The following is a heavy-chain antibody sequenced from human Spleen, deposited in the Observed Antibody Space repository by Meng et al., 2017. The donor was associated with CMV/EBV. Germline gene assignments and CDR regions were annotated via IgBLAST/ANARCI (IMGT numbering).Heavy chain of an antibody. CDR3: ARVWGLQPDYYGMDV. CDR1: GFTFSNYG. D-gene: IGHD4-11*01. CDR2: IGTAGDT. V-gene: IGHV3-13*01. Sequence: GESLKISCAASGFTFSNYGMHWVRQATGKGLEWVSAIGTAGDTYYPGSVKGRFTISRENAKNSLYLQMNSLRAGDTAVYYCARVWGLQPDYYGMDVWGQGTTVTVSS. J-gene: IGHJ6*02.